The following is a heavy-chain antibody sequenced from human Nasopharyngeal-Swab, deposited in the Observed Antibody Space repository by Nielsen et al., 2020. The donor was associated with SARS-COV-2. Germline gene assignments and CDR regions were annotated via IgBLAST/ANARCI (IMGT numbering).Heavy chain of an antibody. J-gene: IGHJ4*02. Sequence: SLKISCAASGLTFSSYGMHWVRQAPGKGLEWVAVISYDGSNKYYADSVKGRFTISRDNSKNTLYLQMNSLRAEDTAVYYCAKESSTYYYDNWGQGTLVTVSS. D-gene: IGHD2-2*01. V-gene: IGHV3-30*18. CDR2: ISYDGSNK. CDR3: AKESSTYYYDN. CDR1: GLTFSSYG.